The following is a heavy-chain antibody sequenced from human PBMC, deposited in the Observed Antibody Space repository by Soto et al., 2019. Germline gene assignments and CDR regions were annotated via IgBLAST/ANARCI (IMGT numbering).Heavy chain of an antibody. Sequence: GGSLTLSCAASGFPFSRYAMLWVRLAPGKGLEWVSAIRRSRGSTYHADPVKRRFTISRDNSKNTLYLQMNSLRAEDTAVYYCAKEKYSSSSANYWGQGT. CDR2: IRRSRGST. V-gene: IGHV3-23*01. D-gene: IGHD6-6*01. CDR1: GFPFSRYA. CDR3: AKEKYSSSSANY. J-gene: IGHJ4*02.